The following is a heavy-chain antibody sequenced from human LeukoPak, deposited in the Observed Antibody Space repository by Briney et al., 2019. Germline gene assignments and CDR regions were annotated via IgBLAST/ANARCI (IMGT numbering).Heavy chain of an antibody. V-gene: IGHV3-43*01. Sequence: GGSLRLSCAASGFTFDDYTMHWVRQAPGKGLEWVSLISWDGGSTFYADSVRGRFTISRDIAKNTLYLQMNSLTAEDTAVYYCARGGFPGALDIWGQGTMVTVSS. J-gene: IGHJ3*02. CDR2: ISWDGGST. D-gene: IGHD3-10*01. CDR3: ARGGFPGALDI. CDR1: GFTFDDYT.